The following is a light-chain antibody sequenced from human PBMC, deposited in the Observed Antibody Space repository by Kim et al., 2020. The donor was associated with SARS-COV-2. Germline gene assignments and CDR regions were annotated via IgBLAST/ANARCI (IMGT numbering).Light chain of an antibody. CDR3: QSYDSNIQGV. CDR2: EDD. CDR1: SGSITSNY. V-gene: IGLV6-57*01. J-gene: IGLJ3*02. Sequence: NFMLTQPHSVSETPGKTVTISCTRSSGSITSNYVQWHQQRPGSSPTTLLFEDDQRPSGVPDRFSASIDSSSNSASLTISGLKTEDEGDYYCQSYDSNIQGVFGGGTQVSDL.